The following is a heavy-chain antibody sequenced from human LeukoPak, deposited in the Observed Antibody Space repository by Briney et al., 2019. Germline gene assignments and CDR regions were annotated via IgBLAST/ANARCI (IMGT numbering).Heavy chain of an antibody. V-gene: IGHV4-39*07. Sequence: PSETLSLTCTVSGGSISSSSYYWGWIRQPPGKGLEWIGSIYYSGSTYYNPSLKSRVTISVDKSKNQFSLKLSSVTAADTAVYYCARDGGYDILTGYLYWGQGTLVTVSS. CDR2: IYYSGST. J-gene: IGHJ4*02. CDR1: GGSISSSSYY. D-gene: IGHD3-9*01. CDR3: ARDGGYDILTGYLY.